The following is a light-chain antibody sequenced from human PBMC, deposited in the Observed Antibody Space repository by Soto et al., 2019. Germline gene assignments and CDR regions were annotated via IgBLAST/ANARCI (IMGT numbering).Light chain of an antibody. Sequence: QSVLTQPASVSGSPGQSITISCTGTSSDVGSYNLVSWYQQHPGKAPKLMIYEGSKWPSGVSNRFSGSKSGNTASLTISGLQAEDEADYYCCSYEGAFTYVFGSGTKVTVL. CDR2: EGS. CDR3: CSYEGAFTYV. J-gene: IGLJ1*01. V-gene: IGLV2-23*01. CDR1: SSDVGSYNL.